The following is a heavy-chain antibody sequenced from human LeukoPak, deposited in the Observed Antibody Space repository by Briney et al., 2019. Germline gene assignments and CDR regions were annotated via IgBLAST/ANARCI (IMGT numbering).Heavy chain of an antibody. D-gene: IGHD6-13*01. CDR2: ISGSGGST. V-gene: IGHV3-23*01. Sequence: GGSLRLSCAASGFTFSSYAMSWVRQAPGKGLEWVSAISGSGGSTYYADSVKGRFTISRDNAKNSLYLQVDSLRDEDTAVYYCARDGAAAGTGYFDYWGQGTLVTVSS. CDR3: ARDGAAAGTGYFDY. J-gene: IGHJ4*02. CDR1: GFTFSSYA.